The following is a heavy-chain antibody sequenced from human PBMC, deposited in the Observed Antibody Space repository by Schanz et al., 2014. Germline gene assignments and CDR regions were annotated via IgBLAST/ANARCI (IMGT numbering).Heavy chain of an antibody. CDR3: TRDRGALVTHNDALNL. D-gene: IGHD2-8*02. CDR2: ISTDGTNT. CDR1: GFTFRGHA. J-gene: IGHJ3*01. V-gene: IGHV3-30*04. Sequence: VQLVESGGGFVQPGGSLRLSCAASGFTFRGHAMHWVRQAPGKGLEKVAAISTDGTNTYYAASVRGRFTISRDNSKNTVYLQMDSLRSEDTAVYYCTRDRGALVTHNDALNLWGQGTMVSVSS.